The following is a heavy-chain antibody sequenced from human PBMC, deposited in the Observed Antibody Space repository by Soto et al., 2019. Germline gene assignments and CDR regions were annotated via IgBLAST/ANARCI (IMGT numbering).Heavy chain of an antibody. D-gene: IGHD3-10*01. CDR3: ASSPPSAVLLWFGKLSVYGMDV. CDR1: GFTFSSYA. V-gene: IGHV3-30-3*01. CDR2: ISYDGSNK. Sequence: PGGSLRLSCAASGFTFSSYAMHWVRQAPGKGLEWVAVISYDGSNKYYADSVKGRFTISRDNSKNTLYLQMNSLRAEDTAVYYCASSPPSAVLLWFGKLSVYGMDVWGQGTTGTVSS. J-gene: IGHJ6*02.